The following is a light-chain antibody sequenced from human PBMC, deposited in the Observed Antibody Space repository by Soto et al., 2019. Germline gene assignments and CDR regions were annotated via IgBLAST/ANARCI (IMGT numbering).Light chain of an antibody. CDR1: QSISSW. CDR3: QHYHSYPWT. J-gene: IGKJ1*01. CDR2: KAS. V-gene: IGKV1-5*03. Sequence: DIQLTQSPVSLSASVGERVTITCRASQSISSWLAWYQQKSGKAPNLLIYKASNLQTGVPSRFSGSGSGTEFTLTIIGLQTEDFATYYCQHYHSYPWTFGQGTKVEI.